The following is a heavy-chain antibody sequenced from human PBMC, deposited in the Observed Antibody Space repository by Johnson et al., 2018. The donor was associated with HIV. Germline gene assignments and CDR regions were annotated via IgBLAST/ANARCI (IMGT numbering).Heavy chain of an antibody. V-gene: IGHV3-30-3*01. CDR2: ISDDGSSR. CDR1: GFTFSRYP. J-gene: IGHJ3*02. D-gene: IGHD3-22*01. CDR3: ASRYYDSSGYNAFDI. Sequence: QVQLVESGGGVVQPGGSLRLSCAASGFTFSRYPMHWIRQAPGEGLEWVALISDDGSSRYYADSVKGRFTISRDNSKNTLYLQMNSLRAEDTAVYYCASRYYDSSGYNAFDIWGQGTMVTVSS.